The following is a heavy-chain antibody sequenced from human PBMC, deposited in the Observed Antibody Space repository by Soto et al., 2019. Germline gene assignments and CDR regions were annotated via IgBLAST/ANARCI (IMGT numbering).Heavy chain of an antibody. D-gene: IGHD2-15*01. CDR3: AKEEVGSNTPFDY. CDR2: ISYDGSNK. Sequence: GGSLRLSCAASGFTFSSYGMHWVRQAPGKGLEWVAIISYDGSNKYYADSVKGRFTISRDNSKNTLYLQMNSLRAEDTAVYYCAKEEVGSNTPFDYWGQGTLVTVSS. J-gene: IGHJ4*02. CDR1: GFTFSSYG. V-gene: IGHV3-30*18.